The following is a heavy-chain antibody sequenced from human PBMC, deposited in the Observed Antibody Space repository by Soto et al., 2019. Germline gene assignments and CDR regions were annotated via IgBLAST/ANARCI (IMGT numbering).Heavy chain of an antibody. D-gene: IGHD3-3*01. V-gene: IGHV3-30-3*01. CDR1: GFTFSSYA. Sequence: QVQLVESGGGVVQPGRSLRLSCADSGFTFSSYAMHWVRQAPGKGLEWVAVISYDGSNKYYAGSVKGRFTISRDNSKNTRYLQMNSLRAEDTAVYYCARDKRDLRFLEWSYYFDYWGQGTLVTVSS. CDR2: ISYDGSNK. CDR3: ARDKRDLRFLEWSYYFDY. J-gene: IGHJ4*02.